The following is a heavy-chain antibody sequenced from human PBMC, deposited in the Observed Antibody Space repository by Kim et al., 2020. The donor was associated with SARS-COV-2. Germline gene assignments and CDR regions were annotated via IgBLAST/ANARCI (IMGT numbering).Heavy chain of an antibody. CDR3: ARGGIYSSGWTGYYGMDV. Sequence: SETLSLTCAVYGGSFSGYYWSWIRQPPGKGLEWIGEINHSGSTNYNPSLKSRVTISVDTSKNQFSLKLSSVTAADTAVYYCARGGIYSSGWTGYYGMDVWGQGTTVTVSS. V-gene: IGHV4-34*01. CDR1: GGSFSGYY. D-gene: IGHD6-19*01. CDR2: INHSGST. J-gene: IGHJ6*02.